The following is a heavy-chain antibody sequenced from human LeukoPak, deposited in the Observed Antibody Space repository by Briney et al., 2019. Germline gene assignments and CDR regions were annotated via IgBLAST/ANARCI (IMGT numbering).Heavy chain of an antibody. V-gene: IGHV3-21*01. CDR2: ISSSSSYI. CDR1: GFTFSSYS. J-gene: IGHJ5*02. D-gene: IGHD3-10*01. CDR3: ARDRVRGVSGVWFDP. Sequence: GGSLRLSCAASGFTFSSYSMNWVRQAPGKGLEWVSSISSSSSYIYYADSVKGRFTISRDNAKNSLYLRMNSLRAEDTAVYYCARDRVRGVSGVWFDPWGQGTLVTVSS.